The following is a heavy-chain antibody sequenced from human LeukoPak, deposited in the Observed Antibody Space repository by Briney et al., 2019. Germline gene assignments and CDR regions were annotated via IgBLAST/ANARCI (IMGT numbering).Heavy chain of an antibody. V-gene: IGHV1-69*13. D-gene: IGHD3-22*01. CDR3: ESRYYDSSGYHDAFDI. CDR2: IIPIFGTA. J-gene: IGHJ3*02. CDR1: GGTFSSYA. Sequence: ASVKVSCKASGGTFSSYAISWVRQAPGQGLEWMGGIIPIFGTANYAQKFQGRVTITADESTSTAYMELSSLRSEDTAVYYCESRYYDSSGYHDAFDIWGQGTMVTVSS.